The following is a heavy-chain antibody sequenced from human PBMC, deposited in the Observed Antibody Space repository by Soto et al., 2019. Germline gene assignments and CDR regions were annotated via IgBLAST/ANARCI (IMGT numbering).Heavy chain of an antibody. CDR1: GFTFSSYA. Sequence: GGSLRLSCAASGFTFSSYAMSWVRQAPGKGLEWVSAISGSGGSTYYADSVKGRFTISRDNSKNTLYLQMNSLRAEDTAVYYCAKDLNSWYVLRHDYWGQGTLVTVSS. CDR2: ISGSGGST. V-gene: IGHV3-23*01. J-gene: IGHJ4*02. D-gene: IGHD6-13*01. CDR3: AKDLNSWYVLRHDY.